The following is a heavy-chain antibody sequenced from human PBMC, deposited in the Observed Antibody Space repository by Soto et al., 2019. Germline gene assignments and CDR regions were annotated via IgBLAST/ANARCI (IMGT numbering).Heavy chain of an antibody. D-gene: IGHD7-27*01. CDR3: ARGPSGDKVHY. CDR1: GGSITSDYSC. J-gene: IGHJ4*02. CDR2: IFDSGTT. V-gene: IGHV4-30-4*01. Sequence: QVQLQESGPGLVKPSQTLSLTCTVSGGSITSDYSCWSWIRQPPGEALEWIGHIFDSGTTSTNPSLRSQVAISLDTSKNHFSLTLSSVTAADTAVYYCARGPSGDKVHYWGQGALVTVSS.